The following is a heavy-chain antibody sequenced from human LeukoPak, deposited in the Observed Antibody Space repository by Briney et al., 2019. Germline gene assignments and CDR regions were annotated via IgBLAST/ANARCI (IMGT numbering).Heavy chain of an antibody. J-gene: IGHJ4*02. CDR3: AKDRDYDILTGCDY. V-gene: IGHV3-9*01. CDR2: ISWNSGSI. CDR1: GFTVSSNY. D-gene: IGHD3-9*01. Sequence: GGSLRLSCAASGFTVSSNYMSWVRQAPGKGLEWVSGISWNSGSIGYADSVKGRFTISRDNAKNSLYLQMNSLRAEDTALYYCAKDRDYDILTGCDYWGQGTLVTVSS.